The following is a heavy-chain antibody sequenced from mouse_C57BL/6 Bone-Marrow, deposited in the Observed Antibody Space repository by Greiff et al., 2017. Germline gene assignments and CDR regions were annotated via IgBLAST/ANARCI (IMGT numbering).Heavy chain of an antibody. V-gene: IGHV1-81*01. Sequence: VQLQQSGAELARPGASVKLSCKASGYTFTSYGISWVKQRPGQGLEWIGEIYPRSGNTYYTEKFKGKATLTADQSSSTAYMELRSLTAEDSAVYFCTRGYYYGSSLTLDYWGQGTSVTVSS. D-gene: IGHD1-1*01. CDR3: TRGYYYGSSLTLDY. CDR2: IYPRSGNT. CDR1: GYTFTSYG. J-gene: IGHJ4*01.